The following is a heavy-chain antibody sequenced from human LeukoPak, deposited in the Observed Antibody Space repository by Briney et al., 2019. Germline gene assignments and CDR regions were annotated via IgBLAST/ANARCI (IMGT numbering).Heavy chain of an antibody. CDR1: GFTFSTYG. J-gene: IGHJ4*02. D-gene: IGHD3-10*01. Sequence: AGGSLRLSCAASGFTFSTYGMHWVRQAPGKGLEWVAIIWYDGGDKYYSDSVKGRFTISRDNSRNTLYLQMNSLRAEDTAVYHCAKDSSANYWGQGTLVTVSS. V-gene: IGHV3-33*06. CDR3: AKDSSANY. CDR2: IWYDGGDK.